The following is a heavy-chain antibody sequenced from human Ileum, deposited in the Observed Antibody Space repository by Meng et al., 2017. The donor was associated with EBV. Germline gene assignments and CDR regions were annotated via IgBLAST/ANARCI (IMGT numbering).Heavy chain of an antibody. Sequence: VSGHSPLQPRQCFSLPVSVSGGSISSSNSCWGCLRQPPGKGLEWIQSICYTDYTYYNPSLKSRVTISADKSKNQFSLRLNSLTAAGTAVYYCAMGPDYAKTGYWGQGTLVTVSS. D-gene: IGHD4-17*01. V-gene: IGHV4-39*01. CDR3: AMGPDYAKTGY. J-gene: IGHJ4*02. CDR1: GGSISSSNSC. CDR2: ICYTDYT.